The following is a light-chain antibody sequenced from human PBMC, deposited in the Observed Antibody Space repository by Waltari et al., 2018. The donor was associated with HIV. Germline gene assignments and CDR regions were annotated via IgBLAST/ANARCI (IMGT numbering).Light chain of an antibody. J-gene: IGLJ1*01. Sequence: QSVLTQPPSVSAAPGQKVTISCSGSSSNIANTYVSWYQQLPETAPKLLIYANNKRPSGLPYRFSVSKTGTSAAVGITGGRTGDGADYYCGTWGNRLNAEVCGTGNKVTVL. CDR2: ANN. CDR1: SSNIANTY. CDR3: GTWGNRLNAEV. V-gene: IGLV1-51*01.